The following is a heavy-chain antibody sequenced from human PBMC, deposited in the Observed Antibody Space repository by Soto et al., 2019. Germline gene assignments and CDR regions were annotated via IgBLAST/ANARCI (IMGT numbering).Heavy chain of an antibody. CDR2: LYYTDYT. J-gene: IGHJ6*02. CDR3: ARHLYHDISPGYLRPNHYYGMDV. D-gene: IGHD3-9*01. CDR1: GGSISRNNNY. Sequence: QLQLQQSGPGLVRPSETLSLTCSVSGGSISRNNNYWGWIRQPPGKGLEWIGSLYYTDYTDSNPSLRSRVTISVDTSKNQFSLKLTSVTAADTAVYYCARHLYHDISPGYLRPNHYYGMDVWGQGTTVTVSS. V-gene: IGHV4-39*01.